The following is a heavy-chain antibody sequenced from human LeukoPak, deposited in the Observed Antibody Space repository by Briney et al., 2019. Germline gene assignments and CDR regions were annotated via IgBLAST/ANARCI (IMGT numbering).Heavy chain of an antibody. D-gene: IGHD2-2*01. Sequence: KPSETLSLTCAVYGGSFSGYYWSWIRQPPGKGLEWIGEINHSGSTNYNPSLKSRVTISVDTSKNQFSLKLSSVTAADTAVYYCARLELARRYCTSTSCVYDAFDIWGQGTVVTVSS. CDR3: ARLELARRYCTSTSCVYDAFDI. CDR1: GGSFSGYY. V-gene: IGHV4-34*01. CDR2: INHSGST. J-gene: IGHJ3*02.